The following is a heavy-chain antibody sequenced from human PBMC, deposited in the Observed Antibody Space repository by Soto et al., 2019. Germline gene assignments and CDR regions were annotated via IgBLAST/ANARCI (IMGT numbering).Heavy chain of an antibody. CDR3: THRRSSSSTYSFDY. Sequence: QITLKESGPTLVKPTQTLTLTCTFSGFSLTTSGVGVGWIRQPPGKALEGVALIYWDDDKRYSPSLKSRLTLTKATSKNQVVLTMTNVDPVDTAPYYCTHRRSSSSTYSFDYWGQGTLVTVSS. CDR1: GFSLTTSGVG. J-gene: IGHJ4*02. V-gene: IGHV2-5*02. D-gene: IGHD6-13*01. CDR2: IYWDDDK.